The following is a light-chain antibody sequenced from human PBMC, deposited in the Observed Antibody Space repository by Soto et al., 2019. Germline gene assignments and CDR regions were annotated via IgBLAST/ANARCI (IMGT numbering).Light chain of an antibody. CDR3: QQFSSYPLT. CDR2: DAS. J-gene: IGKJ4*01. Sequence: DIVMTQSPDSLAVSLGEWSTINCKSSQSVLSSSNNKNHLAWYQQKPGQAPRLLIYDASSRATGIPDRFSGGGSGTDFTLTISRLEPEDFAVYYCQQFSSYPLTFGGGTKVDIK. CDR1: QSVLSSSNNKNH. V-gene: IGKV4-1*01.